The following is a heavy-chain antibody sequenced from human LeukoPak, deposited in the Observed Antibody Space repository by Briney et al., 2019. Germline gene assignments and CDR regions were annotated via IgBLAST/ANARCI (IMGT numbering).Heavy chain of an antibody. Sequence: GGSLRLSCAASGFTFSNSDIHWVRQAPGKGLEWVAIISYDGSDKYYADSVKGRFTISRDNSKNILYLQMNSLRAEDTAVYYCARAILLMVYAPGYWGQGTLVTVSS. CDR2: ISYDGSDK. D-gene: IGHD2-8*01. V-gene: IGHV3-30*03. J-gene: IGHJ4*02. CDR1: GFTFSNSD. CDR3: ARAILLMVYAPGY.